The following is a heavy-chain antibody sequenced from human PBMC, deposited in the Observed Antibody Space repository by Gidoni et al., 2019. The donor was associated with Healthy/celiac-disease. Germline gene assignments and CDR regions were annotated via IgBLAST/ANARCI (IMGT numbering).Heavy chain of an antibody. D-gene: IGHD2-15*01. CDR1: GYSLSSGYY. CDR2: IYHSGST. V-gene: IGHV4-38-2*01. CDR3: ARVDLYCSGGSCYSFDY. Sequence: QVQLQESGPGLVTPSETLSLTCAVSGYSLSSGYYWGWIRQPPGKGLEWIGSIYHSGSTYYNPSLKSRVTISVDTSKNQFSLKLSSVTAADTAVYYCARVDLYCSGGSCYSFDYWGQGTLVTVSS. J-gene: IGHJ4*02.